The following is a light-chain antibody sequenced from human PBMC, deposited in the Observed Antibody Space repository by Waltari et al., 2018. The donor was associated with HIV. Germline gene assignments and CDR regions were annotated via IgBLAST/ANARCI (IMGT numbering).Light chain of an antibody. CDR2: MNN. V-gene: IGLV1-47*01. Sequence: QSVLTQPPSASGTPGQRVTISCSGSSSNIGSNYVYWYQQLPGTAPKLLIYMNNQRPSGVPDRFSGSKSGTSASLAISGLRSEDEADYYCAAWDDSLWVFGGGTKLTVL. J-gene: IGLJ3*02. CDR1: SSNIGSNY. CDR3: AAWDDSLWV.